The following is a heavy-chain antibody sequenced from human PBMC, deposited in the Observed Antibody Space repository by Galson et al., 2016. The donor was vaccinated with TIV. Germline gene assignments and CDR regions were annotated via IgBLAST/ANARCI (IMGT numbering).Heavy chain of an antibody. J-gene: IGHJ3*01. Sequence: SLRLSCAASGFSFRNYVISWVRLAPGKGLEWVSSLSLSGSHTYYAESVKGRFTISRDNSKYTLFLQLNSLRVGDTAIYYCAKVGKSGDYSWDAFDVWGQGTVVTVSS. CDR1: GFSFRNYV. V-gene: IGHV3-23*01. D-gene: IGHD1-26*01. CDR3: AKVGKSGDYSWDAFDV. CDR2: LSLSGSHT.